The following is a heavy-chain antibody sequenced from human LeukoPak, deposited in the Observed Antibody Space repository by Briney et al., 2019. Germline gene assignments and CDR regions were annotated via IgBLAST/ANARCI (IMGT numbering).Heavy chain of an antibody. CDR2: INPNSGGT. V-gene: IGHV1-2*02. D-gene: IGHD3-10*01. CDR3: ARARTNDKLDYYCFDP. CDR1: GYTFTNYY. J-gene: IGHJ5*02. Sequence: GASVKVSCKASGYTFTNYYMHWVRQAPGQGLEWMGWINPNSGGTNYAQKFQGRVTMTRDTSISTAYMELSRLRSDDTAVYYCARARTNDKLDYYCFDPWGQGTLVTVSS.